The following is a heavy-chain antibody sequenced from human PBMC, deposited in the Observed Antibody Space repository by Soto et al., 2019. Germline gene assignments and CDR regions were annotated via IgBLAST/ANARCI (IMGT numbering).Heavy chain of an antibody. CDR1: VFPFGANA. V-gene: IGHV3-23*01. D-gene: IGHD1-26*01. CDR3: ATEMGATQGTFDN. Sequence: GGSLRLSCVVSVFPFGANAMSWVRQAPGKGLEWVSGLSNTGRRTSYADSVKGRFNISRDNSENTVYLQMNSLRVEDTAVYYCATEMGATQGTFDNWGQGTLVTVSS. CDR2: LSNTGRRT. J-gene: IGHJ4*02.